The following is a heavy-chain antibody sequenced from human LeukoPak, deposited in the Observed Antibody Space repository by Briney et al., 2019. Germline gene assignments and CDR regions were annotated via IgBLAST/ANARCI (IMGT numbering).Heavy chain of an antibody. V-gene: IGHV1-69*05. J-gene: IGHJ5*02. CDR3: ARGSSSFLDGWFDP. CDR1: GGTFSSYA. Sequence: ASVKVSCKASGGTFSSYAISWVRQAPGQGLEWMGGIIPIFGTANYAQKFQGRVTITTDESTSTAYMELSSLRSEDTAVYYCARGSSSFLDGWFDPWGQGTLVTVSS. D-gene: IGHD6-13*01. CDR2: IIPIFGTA.